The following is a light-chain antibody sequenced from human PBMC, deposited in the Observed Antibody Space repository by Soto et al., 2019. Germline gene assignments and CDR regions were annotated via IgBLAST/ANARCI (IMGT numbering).Light chain of an antibody. CDR1: QSVRTK. J-gene: IGKJ5*01. Sequence: EIVMTQSPDTLYVSPGERATLSCRASQSVRTKLAWYQQKAGQAPRLLIYGASTRATGIPDRFSGSGSGTEFTLTISSLQSEDFAVYYCQQYNSWPPITFGQGTRLEIK. CDR3: QQYNSWPPIT. V-gene: IGKV3-15*01. CDR2: GAS.